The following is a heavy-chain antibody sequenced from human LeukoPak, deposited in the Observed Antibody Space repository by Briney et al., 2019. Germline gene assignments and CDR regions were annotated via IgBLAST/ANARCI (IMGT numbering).Heavy chain of an antibody. Sequence: GGSLRLSCAASGFTFSNFGMNWVRQAPGKGLEWISYICDSCNTNYYADSVRGRFTISRDDSKNMVYLQMDSLRAEDTAVYYCAKDREYDDSCDYNGWGQGTLVTVSS. CDR1: GFTFSNFG. V-gene: IGHV3-23*01. CDR3: AKDREYDDSCDYNG. J-gene: IGHJ4*02. D-gene: IGHD3-22*01. CDR2: ICDSCNTN.